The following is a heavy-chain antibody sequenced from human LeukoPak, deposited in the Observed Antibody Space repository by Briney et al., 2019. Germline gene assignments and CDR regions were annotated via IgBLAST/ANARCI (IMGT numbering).Heavy chain of an antibody. Sequence: TGGSLRLSCAASGFKFSDHYIDWVRQAPGKGLEWVGRSRNKASSYTTEYAASVEGRFTISRDVSESSLYLQMNSLRTEDTAVYYCARDWAGTTGLDYWGQGALVTVSS. CDR3: ARDWAGTTGLDY. D-gene: IGHD1-1*01. CDR1: GFKFSDHY. J-gene: IGHJ4*02. V-gene: IGHV3-72*01. CDR2: SRNKASSYTT.